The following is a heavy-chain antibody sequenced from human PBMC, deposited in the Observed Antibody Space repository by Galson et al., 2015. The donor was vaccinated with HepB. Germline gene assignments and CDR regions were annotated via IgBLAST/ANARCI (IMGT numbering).Heavy chain of an antibody. CDR2: ISYDGSNK. Sequence: SLRLSCAASGFTFSSYAMHWVRQAPGKGLEWVAVISYDGSNKYYADSVKGRFTISRDNSKNTLYLQMNSLRAEDTAVYYCARDRITMIVVVPNAKRTFDYWGQGTLVTVSS. CDR1: GFTFSSYA. J-gene: IGHJ4*02. D-gene: IGHD3-22*01. CDR3: ARDRITMIVVVPNAKRTFDY. V-gene: IGHV3-30*04.